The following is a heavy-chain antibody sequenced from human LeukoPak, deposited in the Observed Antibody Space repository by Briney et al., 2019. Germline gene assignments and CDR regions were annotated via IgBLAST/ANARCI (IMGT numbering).Heavy chain of an antibody. D-gene: IGHD6-19*01. CDR1: GFMFHDYA. CDR3: ARESESSGWYDY. J-gene: IGHJ4*02. CDR2: ISGDGGST. Sequence: PGGSLRLSCAAPGFMFHDYAIHWVRQAPGKGVEWVSLISGDGGSTFYADSVKGRFTISRDNSKNSLYLQMNSLRSDDTALYYCARESESSGWYDYWGQGTLVTVSS. V-gene: IGHV3-43*02.